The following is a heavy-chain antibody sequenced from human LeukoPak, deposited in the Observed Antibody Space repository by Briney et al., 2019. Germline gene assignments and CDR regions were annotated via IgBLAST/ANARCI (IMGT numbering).Heavy chain of an antibody. CDR1: GGSIIDSNYH. CDR3: ARDSGLAPGAY. D-gene: IGHD6-19*01. J-gene: IGHJ4*02. V-gene: IGHV4-61*02. CDR2: IYKSGST. Sequence: SETLTLTCSVSGGSIIDSNYHWTWIRQPAGKGLEWIGRIYKSGSTNYNPSLKSRVTLSVDTSNNQFFLELNSVTAADTAVYFCARDSGLAPGAYWGQGTLVAVSS.